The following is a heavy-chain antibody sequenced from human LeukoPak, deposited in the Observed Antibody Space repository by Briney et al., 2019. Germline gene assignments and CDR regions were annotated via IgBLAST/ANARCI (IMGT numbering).Heavy chain of an antibody. CDR1: GFTFSSYE. V-gene: IGHV3-48*03. CDR3: ARDRWYQLLTYGMDV. J-gene: IGHJ6*02. CDR2: ISSSGSTI. D-gene: IGHD2-2*01. Sequence: TGGSLRLSCAASGFTFSSYEMNWVRQAPGKGLEWVSYISSSGSTIYYADSVKGRFTISRDNAKNSLYLQMNSLRAEDTAVHYCARDRWYQLLTYGMDVWGQGTTVTVSS.